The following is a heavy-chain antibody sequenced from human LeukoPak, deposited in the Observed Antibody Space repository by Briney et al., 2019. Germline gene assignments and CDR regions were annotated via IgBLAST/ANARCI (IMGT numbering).Heavy chain of an antibody. CDR1: GFTFSSYA. CDR3: AKDVWTTVTIRALDI. D-gene: IGHD4-17*01. CDR2: ISGSGGRI. V-gene: IGHV3-23*01. J-gene: IGHJ3*02. Sequence: GGSLRLSCAATGFTFSSYAMSRVRQAPGKGLEWDSVISGSGGRIEYADSVKGRFTMSRDNSKNTLFVQMNSLRVEDTAVYYCAKDVWTTVTIRALDIWGQGTVVTVSS.